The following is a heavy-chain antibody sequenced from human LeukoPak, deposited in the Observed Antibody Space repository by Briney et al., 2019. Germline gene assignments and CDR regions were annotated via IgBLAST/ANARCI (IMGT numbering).Heavy chain of an antibody. V-gene: IGHV3-9*03. Sequence: GGSLRLSCAASGFTFDDYAMHWVRQAPGKGLEWVSGISWNSGSIGYADSVKGRFTISRDNAKNSLYLQMNSLRAEDMALYYCAKGGYDSGYYFDYWGQGTLVTVSS. CDR1: GFTFDDYA. J-gene: IGHJ4*02. D-gene: IGHD3-22*01. CDR3: AKGGYDSGYYFDY. CDR2: ISWNSGSI.